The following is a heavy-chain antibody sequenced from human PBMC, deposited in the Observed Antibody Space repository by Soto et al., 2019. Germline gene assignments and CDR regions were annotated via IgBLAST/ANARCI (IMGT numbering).Heavy chain of an antibody. CDR1: GGTFSSYA. CDR2: IIPIFGTA. V-gene: IGHV1-69*01. D-gene: IGHD3-22*01. Sequence: QVQLVQSGAEVKKPGSSVKVSCKASGGTFSSYAISWGRQAPGQGLEWMGGIIPIFGTANYAQKFQGRVTITADEYTSTAYMELSSLRSEDTAVYYCARVPHVSGYHPYFDYWGQGTLVTVSS. CDR3: ARVPHVSGYHPYFDY. J-gene: IGHJ4*01.